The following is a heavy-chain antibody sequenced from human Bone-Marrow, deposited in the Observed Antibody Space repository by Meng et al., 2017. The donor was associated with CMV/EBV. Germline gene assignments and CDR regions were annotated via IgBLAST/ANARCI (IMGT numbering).Heavy chain of an antibody. CDR1: GYSISSGYY. CDR2: IYHSGST. V-gene: IGHV4-38-2*02. J-gene: IGHJ4*02. Sequence: GSLRLSCTVSGYSISSGYYWGWIRQPPGKGLEWIGSIYHSGSTYYNPSLKSRVTISVDTSKNQFPLKLSSVTAADTAVYYCARDTAIAVAGTLAYWGQGPRVTGSS. D-gene: IGHD6-19*01. CDR3: ARDTAIAVAGTLAY.